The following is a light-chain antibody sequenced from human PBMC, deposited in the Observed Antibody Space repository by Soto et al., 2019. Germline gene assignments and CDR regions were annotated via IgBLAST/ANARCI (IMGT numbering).Light chain of an antibody. V-gene: IGLV2-14*01. CDR3: DSYTSSSSSV. Sequence: QSALTQPASVSGSPGQSITISCTGTSSDVGGYKYVSWYQQHPGKAPKLMIYDVSNRPSGVSDRFSGSKSGNTASLTISGLQSEDEADYYCDSYTSSSSSVFGTGTKLTVL. CDR1: SSDVGGYKY. J-gene: IGLJ1*01. CDR2: DVS.